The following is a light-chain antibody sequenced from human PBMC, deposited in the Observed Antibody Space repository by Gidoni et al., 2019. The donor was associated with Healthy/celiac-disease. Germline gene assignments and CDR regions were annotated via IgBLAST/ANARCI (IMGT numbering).Light chain of an antibody. Sequence: DIQMTQSPSALSASVGDRVTITCQASQDISNYLNWYQQKPGKVPKLLIYDASNLETGVPSSFSGSGSGTDFTFTISSLQTEDIATYYGQQYDNLPLTFGGGTKVEIK. J-gene: IGKJ4*01. CDR3: QQYDNLPLT. V-gene: IGKV1-33*01. CDR2: DAS. CDR1: QDISNY.